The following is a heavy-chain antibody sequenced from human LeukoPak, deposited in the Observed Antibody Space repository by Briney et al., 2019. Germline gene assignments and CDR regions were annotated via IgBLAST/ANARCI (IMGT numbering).Heavy chain of an antibody. D-gene: IGHD4-17*01. V-gene: IGHV4-31*03. Sequence: SETLSLTCTVSGGSISSGGYYWSWIRQHPGKGLEWIGYIYYSGSTYYNPSLKSRVTISVDTSKNQCSLKLSSVTAADTAVYYCAREFGGDYKSDAFDIWGQGTMVTVSS. J-gene: IGHJ3*02. CDR2: IYYSGST. CDR1: GGSISSGGYY. CDR3: AREFGGDYKSDAFDI.